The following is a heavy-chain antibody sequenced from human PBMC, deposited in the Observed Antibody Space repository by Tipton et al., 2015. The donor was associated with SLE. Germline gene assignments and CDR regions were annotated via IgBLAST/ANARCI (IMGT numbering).Heavy chain of an antibody. Sequence: TLSLTCAVSGGSISSSNWWSWVRQPPGKGLEWIGEIYHSGSTNYNPSLKSRVTISVDKSKNQFSLKLSSVTAADTAVYYCARGGLDWSGYIPLDYWGQGTLVAVSS. CDR1: GGSISSSNW. CDR2: IYHSGST. V-gene: IGHV4-4*02. D-gene: IGHD3-3*01. CDR3: ARGGLDWSGYIPLDY. J-gene: IGHJ4*02.